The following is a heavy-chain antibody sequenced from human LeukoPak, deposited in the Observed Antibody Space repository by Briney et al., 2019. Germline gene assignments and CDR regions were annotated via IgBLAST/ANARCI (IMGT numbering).Heavy chain of an antibody. CDR3: AAGYCSSTSCYDYFDY. J-gene: IGHJ4*02. CDR2: IYYSGTT. CDR1: GGSISSSNYY. V-gene: IGHV4-39*01. D-gene: IGHD2-2*01. Sequence: SETLSLTCTVSGGSISSSNYYWGWIRQPPGKGLELIGDIYYSGTTYYNPSLKSRVTISVDTSKNQFSLKLSSVTAADTAVYYCAAGYCSSTSCYDYFDYWGQGTLVTVSS.